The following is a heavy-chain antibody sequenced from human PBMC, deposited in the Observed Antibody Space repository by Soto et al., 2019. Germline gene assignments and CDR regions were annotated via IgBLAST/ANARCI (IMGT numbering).Heavy chain of an antibody. D-gene: IGHD6-19*01. CDR3: ARRRYSSGTTNWFDP. V-gene: IGHV4-34*01. CDR1: GGSFSGYY. CDR2: INHSGST. Sequence: SETLSLTCAVYGGSFSGYYWSWIRQPPGKGLEWIGEINHSGSTNYNPSLKSRVTISVDTSKNQFSLKLSSVTAADTAVYYCARRRYSSGTTNWFDPWGQGTRVTVSS. J-gene: IGHJ5*02.